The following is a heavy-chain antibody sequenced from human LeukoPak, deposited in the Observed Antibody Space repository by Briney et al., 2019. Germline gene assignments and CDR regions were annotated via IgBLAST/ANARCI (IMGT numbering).Heavy chain of an antibody. CDR2: ISYDGSNK. CDR3: ARNPTTVLNPFDY. J-gene: IGHJ4*02. V-gene: IGHV3-30*04. D-gene: IGHD4-17*01. Sequence: GGSLRLSCAASGFTFSSYAMHWVRQAPGKGLEWVAVISYDGSNKYYADSVKGRFTISRDNSKNTLYLQMNSLRAEDTAVYYCARNPTTVLNPFDYWGQGTLVTVSS. CDR1: GFTFSSYA.